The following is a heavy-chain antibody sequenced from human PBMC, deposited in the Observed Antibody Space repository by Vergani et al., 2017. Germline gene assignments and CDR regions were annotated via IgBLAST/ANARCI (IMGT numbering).Heavy chain of an antibody. CDR3: TRDTFHFDSEKYDDVFDS. CDR2: IHHSGAT. V-gene: IGHV4-59*01. J-gene: IGHJ3*02. CDR1: GGSITNNF. Sequence: QVQLQESGPGLVKPSETLPLTCTVSGGSITNNFWSWIRRPPGKGLEWIGYIHHSGATNSKSSLRSRVSISIDTSKSSFSLRLSSVTMADTAMYFCTRDTFHFDSEKYDDVFDSWGKGTRVIVSS. D-gene: IGHD3-10*01.